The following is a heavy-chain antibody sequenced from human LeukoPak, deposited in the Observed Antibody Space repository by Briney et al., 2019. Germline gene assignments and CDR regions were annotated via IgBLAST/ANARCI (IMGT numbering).Heavy chain of an antibody. Sequence: SKTLSLTCAVYGGSFSGYYWSWIRQPPGKGLEWIGEINHSGSTNYNPSLKSRVTISVDTSKNQFSLKLSSVTAADTAVYYCARVTYNIWSGYYVDYYYYMDVWGKGTTVTVSS. D-gene: IGHD3-3*01. CDR3: ARVTYNIWSGYYVDYYYYMDV. V-gene: IGHV4-34*01. CDR2: INHSGST. J-gene: IGHJ6*03. CDR1: GGSFSGYY.